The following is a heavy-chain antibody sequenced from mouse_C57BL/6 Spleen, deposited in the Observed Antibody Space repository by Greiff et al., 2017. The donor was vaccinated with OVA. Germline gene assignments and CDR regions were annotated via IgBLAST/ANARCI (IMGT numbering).Heavy chain of an antibody. CDR1: GFTFSDYG. CDR2: ISSGSSTI. CDR3: ARGLGLDY. Sequence: DVMLVESGGGLVKPGGSLKLSCAASGFTFSDYGMHWVRQAPEKGLEWVAYISSGSSTIYYADTVKGRFTISRDNAKNTLFLQMTSLRAEDAAMYYCARGLGLDYWGQGTTLTVSS. J-gene: IGHJ2*01. V-gene: IGHV5-17*01. D-gene: IGHD4-1*01.